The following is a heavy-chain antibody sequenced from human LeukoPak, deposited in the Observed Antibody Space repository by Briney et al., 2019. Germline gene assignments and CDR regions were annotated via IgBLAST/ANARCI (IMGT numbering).Heavy chain of an antibody. CDR3: IRGLAPYYGFFDY. Sequence: PGGSLRLSSAASGFTFSSHWMHWVRPSPGKGLEWVSRVSTDGSNTYYADSVKGLFTISRDNAKNTLYLQMSSLRAEDTAMYYCIRGLAPYYGFFDYWGQGSLVTVSS. D-gene: IGHD3-22*01. V-gene: IGHV3-74*01. CDR1: GFTFSSHW. CDR2: VSTDGSNT. J-gene: IGHJ4*02.